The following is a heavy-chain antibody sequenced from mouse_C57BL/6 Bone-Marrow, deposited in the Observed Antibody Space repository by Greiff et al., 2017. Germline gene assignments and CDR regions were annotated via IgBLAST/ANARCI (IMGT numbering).Heavy chain of an antibody. V-gene: IGHV1-4*01. CDR3: ARVYYGYDGFAY. CDR1: GYTFTSYT. J-gene: IGHJ3*01. D-gene: IGHD2-2*01. CDR2: INPSSGYT. Sequence: VKLQESGAELARPGASVKMSCKASGYTFTSYTMHWVKQRPGQGLEWIGYINPSSGYTKYNQKFKDKATLTADKSSSTAYMQLSSLTSEDSAVYYCARVYYGYDGFAYWGQGTLVTVSA.